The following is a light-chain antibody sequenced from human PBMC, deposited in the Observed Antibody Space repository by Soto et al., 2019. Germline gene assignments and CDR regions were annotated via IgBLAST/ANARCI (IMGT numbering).Light chain of an antibody. J-gene: IGKJ1*01. CDR3: QQYGSSPRT. CDR2: GAS. CDR1: QSLGSD. Sequence: EIVMTQSPGTLSLSPGDTATLSCRASQSLGSDLAWYQQKPGQAPRLLIFGASARPTGIPARISGSGSGTEFTLTISSLRSEDFAVYYCQQYGSSPRTFGQGTKVDIK. V-gene: IGKV3-15*01.